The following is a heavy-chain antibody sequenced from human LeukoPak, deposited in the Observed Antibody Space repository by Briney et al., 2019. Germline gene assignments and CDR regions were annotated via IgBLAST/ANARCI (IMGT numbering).Heavy chain of an antibody. CDR2: INPNTGGT. CDR1: GYTFTGYY. CDR3: ARDLSYYGSGSYYFDY. V-gene: IGHV1-2*02. Sequence: ASVKVSCKASGYTFTGYYMHWVRQAPGQGLEWMGWINPNTGGTNYAQKFQGRVTMTRDTSISTAYMELSRLRSDDTAVYYCARDLSYYGSGSYYFDYWGQGTMVTVSS. D-gene: IGHD3-10*01. J-gene: IGHJ4*02.